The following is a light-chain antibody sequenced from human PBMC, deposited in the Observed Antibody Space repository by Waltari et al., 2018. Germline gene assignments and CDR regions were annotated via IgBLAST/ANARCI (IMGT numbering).Light chain of an antibody. CDR3: SSYTSSSTLV. V-gene: IGLV2-14*01. J-gene: IGLJ2*01. Sequence: QSALTQPAPVYGHPGESITISCTGTSRDVGGYNYFPWYQQHPGKAPKLMIYEVSNRPSGVSNRFSGSKSGNTASLTISGLQAEDEADYYCSSYTSSSTLVFGGGTKLTVL. CDR2: EVS. CDR1: SRDVGGYNY.